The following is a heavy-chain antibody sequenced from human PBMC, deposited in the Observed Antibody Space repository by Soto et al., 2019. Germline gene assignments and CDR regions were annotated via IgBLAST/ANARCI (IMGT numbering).Heavy chain of an antibody. D-gene: IGHD1-7*01. CDR3: ARGTGTTSPVYYYYYMDV. Sequence: ASVKVSCKASGYTFTGYYMHWVRQAPGQGLEWMGWINPNSGGTNYAQKFQGWVTMTRDTSISTAYMELSRLRSDDTAVYYCARGTGTTSPVYYYYYMDVWGKGTTVTVS. V-gene: IGHV1-2*04. CDR1: GYTFTGYY. CDR2: INPNSGGT. J-gene: IGHJ6*03.